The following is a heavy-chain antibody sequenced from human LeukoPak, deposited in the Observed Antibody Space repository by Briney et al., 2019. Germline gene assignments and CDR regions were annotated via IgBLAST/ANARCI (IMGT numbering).Heavy chain of an antibody. J-gene: IGHJ6*03. CDR1: GGSFSGYY. CDR2: INHSGST. Sequence: SETLSLTCAVYGGSFSGYYWSWIRQPPGKGLEWIGEINHSGSTNHNPSLKSRVTISVDTSKNQFSLKLSSVTAADTAVYYCARGYCSGGSCYYMDVWGKGTTVTVSS. D-gene: IGHD2-15*01. CDR3: ARGYCSGGSCYYMDV. V-gene: IGHV4-34*01.